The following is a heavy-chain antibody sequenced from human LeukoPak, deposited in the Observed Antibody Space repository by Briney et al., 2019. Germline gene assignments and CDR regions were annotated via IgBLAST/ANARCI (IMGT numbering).Heavy chain of an antibody. CDR3: ARDRYDSSGYYPASELDY. V-gene: IGHV3-33*01. CDR1: GFTFSSYG. J-gene: IGHJ4*02. D-gene: IGHD3-22*01. CDR2: IWYDGSNK. Sequence: GGSLRLSCAASGFTFSSYGMHWVRQAPGKGLEWVAVIWYDGSNKYSADSVKGRFTVSRDDSKNTLYLQMNRLRAEDTAVYYCARDRYDSSGYYPASELDYWGQGTLVTVSS.